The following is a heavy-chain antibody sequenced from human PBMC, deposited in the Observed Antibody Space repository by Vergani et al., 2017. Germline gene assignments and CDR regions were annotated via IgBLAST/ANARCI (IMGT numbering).Heavy chain of an antibody. Sequence: QVQLQQWGGGLLKPSETLSLTCVVNGGSFTSYHWTWIRQSPGEGLEWVGDIDHTGRPDYNPSLKSRLTVSVDKSRNLFSLTLNSVTATDTAIYFCARVNTDTNGHLYYYYYMDVWGQGTAVTVS. V-gene: IGHV4-34*01. D-gene: IGHD2-8*01. J-gene: IGHJ6*03. CDR2: IDHTGRP. CDR1: GGSFTSYH. CDR3: ARVNTDTNGHLYYYYYMDV.